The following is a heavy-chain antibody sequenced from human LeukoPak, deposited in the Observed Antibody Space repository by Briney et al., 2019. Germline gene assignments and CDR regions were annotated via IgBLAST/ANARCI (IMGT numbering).Heavy chain of an antibody. J-gene: IGHJ6*03. Sequence: SVKVSCKASGGTFSSYAISWVRQAPRQGLEWMGGIIPIFGTANYAQKFQGRVTITTDESTSTAYMELSSLRSEDTAVYYCARDSSGWYTRDYYYYYMDVWGKGTTVTVSS. D-gene: IGHD6-19*01. V-gene: IGHV1-69*05. CDR1: GGTFSSYA. CDR2: IIPIFGTA. CDR3: ARDSSGWYTRDYYYYYMDV.